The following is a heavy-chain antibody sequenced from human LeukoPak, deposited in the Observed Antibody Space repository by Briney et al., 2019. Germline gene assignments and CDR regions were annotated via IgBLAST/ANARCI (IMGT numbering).Heavy chain of an antibody. CDR3: AREDRIAVAGTRGSYYYYGMDV. Sequence: ASVKVSCKASGYTFTSYDINWVRQATGQGLEWMGWMNPNGGNTGYAQKFQGRVTMTGNTSISTAYMELSSLRSEDTAVYYCAREDRIAVAGTRGSYYYYGMDVWGQGTTVTVSS. D-gene: IGHD6-19*01. CDR1: GYTFTSYD. V-gene: IGHV1-8*01. J-gene: IGHJ6*02. CDR2: MNPNGGNT.